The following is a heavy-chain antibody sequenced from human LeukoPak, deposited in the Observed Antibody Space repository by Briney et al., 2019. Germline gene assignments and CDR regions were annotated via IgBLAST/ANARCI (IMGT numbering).Heavy chain of an antibody. Sequence: PGGSLRLSCAASGFTFSSYAMSGVRQAPGKGLEWDSAISGSGGSTYYADPVKGRFTISRDNSKNTLYLQMNSLRAEDTAVYYCAKDLVGLELLGAFDIWGQGTMVTVSS. CDR2: ISGSGGST. CDR3: AKDLVGLELLGAFDI. CDR1: GFTFSSYA. J-gene: IGHJ3*02. D-gene: IGHD1-26*01. V-gene: IGHV3-23*01.